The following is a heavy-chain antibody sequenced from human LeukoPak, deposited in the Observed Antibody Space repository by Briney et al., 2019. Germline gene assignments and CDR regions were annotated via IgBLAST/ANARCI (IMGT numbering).Heavy chain of an antibody. CDR2: ISSSGAKT. V-gene: IGHV3-23*01. CDR3: AKVSVAGLSGDY. CDR1: GFTFSSYS. Sequence: GGSLRLSCAASGFTFSSYSMNWVRQAPGKGLQWVSSISSSGAKTYYADSVKGRFTISRDNSKNTLYLQMNSLRAEDTAVYYCAKVSVAGLSGDYWGQGTLVTVSS. J-gene: IGHJ4*02. D-gene: IGHD6-19*01.